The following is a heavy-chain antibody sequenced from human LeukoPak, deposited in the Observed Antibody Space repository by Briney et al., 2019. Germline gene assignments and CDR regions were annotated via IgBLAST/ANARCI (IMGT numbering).Heavy chain of an antibody. D-gene: IGHD1-26*01. V-gene: IGHV4-59*01. CDR3: ARKGSGSYSSFDY. CDR2: IYYSGST. J-gene: IGHJ4*02. CDR1: GGSISSYY. Sequence: SETLSLTCTVSGGSISSYYWSWIRQPPGKGLEWIGYIYYSGSTNYNPSLKSRVTIPVDTSKNQFSLKLSSVTAADTAVYYCARKGSGSYSSFDYWGQGTLVTVSS.